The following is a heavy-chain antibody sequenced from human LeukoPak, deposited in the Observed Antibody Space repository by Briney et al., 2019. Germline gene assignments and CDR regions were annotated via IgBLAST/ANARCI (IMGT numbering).Heavy chain of an antibody. Sequence: SETLSLTCTVSGGSISSYYWSWIRQPPGKGLEWIGYIYYSGSTNYNPSLKSRVTISVDTSKNQFSLKLSSVTAADTAVYYCARGDYCTNGVCYTGPLNYWGQGTLVTVSS. CDR1: GGSISSYY. CDR3: ARGDYCTNGVCYTGPLNY. V-gene: IGHV4-59*01. D-gene: IGHD2-8*01. J-gene: IGHJ4*02. CDR2: IYYSGST.